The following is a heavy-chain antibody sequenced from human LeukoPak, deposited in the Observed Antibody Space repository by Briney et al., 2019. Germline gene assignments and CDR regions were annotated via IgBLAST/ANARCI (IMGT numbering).Heavy chain of an antibody. V-gene: IGHV3-30*18. CDR2: ISYDGSNK. J-gene: IGHJ4*02. Sequence: GGSLRLSCAASGFTFSSYGMPWIRQAPGKGLEWVAVISYDGSNKYYADSVKGRFTISRDNSKNTLYLQMNSLRAEDTAVYYCAKGSSRQHDFDYWGQGTLVTVSS. CDR1: GFTFSSYG. CDR3: AKGSSRQHDFDY. D-gene: IGHD6-13*01.